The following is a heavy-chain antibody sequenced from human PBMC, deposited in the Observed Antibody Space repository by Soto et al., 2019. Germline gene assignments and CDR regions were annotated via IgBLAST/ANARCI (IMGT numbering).Heavy chain of an antibody. J-gene: IGHJ6*02. CDR3: LKYCSSTSCYSYYAMDV. Sequence: VGSLRLSCAASGFTFSKNAMSWVRQAPGKGLEWVSGISGSGDSTYYADSVKGRFTISRDNSKNTLYLEMNGLRAEDTAVYYCLKYCSSTSCYSYYAMDVWGQGTTVTVSS. CDR1: GFTFSKNA. CDR2: ISGSGDST. V-gene: IGHV3-23*01. D-gene: IGHD2-2*01.